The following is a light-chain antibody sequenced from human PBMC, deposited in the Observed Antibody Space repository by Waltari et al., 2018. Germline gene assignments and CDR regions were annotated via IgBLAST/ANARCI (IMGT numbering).Light chain of an antibody. J-gene: IGLJ2*01. CDR2: GDD. CDR1: SSNIGAGYE. CDR3: QSYDSSLSGV. Sequence: QSVLTQPPSVSGTQGQTVTISCTGSSSNIGAGYEVHWYQQLPGTAPKLLVSGDDNRPSGVPDRFSGSKSGSSASLAITGLQAEDEADYYCQSYDSSLSGVFGGGTKLTVL. V-gene: IGLV1-40*01.